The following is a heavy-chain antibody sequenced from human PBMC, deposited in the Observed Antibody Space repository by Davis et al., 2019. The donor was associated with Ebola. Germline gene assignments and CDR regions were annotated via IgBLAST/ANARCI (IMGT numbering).Heavy chain of an antibody. V-gene: IGHV3-74*01. D-gene: IGHD5-12*01. J-gene: IGHJ6*02. CDR2: IHTDGSGT. Sequence: GESLKISCAASGFTFSGSAMHWVRQVPGKGLVWVSRIHTDGSGTSYADSVKGRFTISRDNAKNSLYLQMNSLRAEDTAVYYCARVVVATYLYYYYYGMDVWGQGTTVTVSS. CDR3: ARVVVATYLYYYYYGMDV. CDR1: GFTFSGSA.